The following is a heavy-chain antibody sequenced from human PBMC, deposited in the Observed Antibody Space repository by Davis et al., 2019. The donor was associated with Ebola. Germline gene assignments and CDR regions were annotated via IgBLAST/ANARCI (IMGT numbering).Heavy chain of an antibody. J-gene: IGHJ4*02. Sequence: GESLKISCAASGFTFSSYWMHWVRQAPGKGLVWVSRINSDGSSTSYADSVKGRFTISRDNAKNTLYLQMNSLRAEDTAVYYCARATYDFGSGWGDYWGQGTVVTVSS. V-gene: IGHV3-74*01. CDR3: ARATYDFGSGWGDY. CDR2: INSDGSST. CDR1: GFTFSSYW. D-gene: IGHD3-3*01.